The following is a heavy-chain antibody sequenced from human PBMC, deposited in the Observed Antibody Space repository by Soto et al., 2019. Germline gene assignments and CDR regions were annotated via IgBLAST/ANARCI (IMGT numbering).Heavy chain of an antibody. J-gene: IGHJ6*02. D-gene: IGHD6-19*01. V-gene: IGHV6-1*01. Sequence: SQTLSLTGAISGDSVSSNSAAWNWIRQSPSRGLEWLGRTYYRSKWYNDYAVSVKSRITINPDTSKNQFSLQLNSVTPEDTAVYYCARGGPIAVAGTTDWEDYYYYGMDVWGQGTTVTSP. CDR2: TYYRSKWYN. CDR3: ARGGPIAVAGTTDWEDYYYYGMDV. CDR1: GDSVSSNSAA.